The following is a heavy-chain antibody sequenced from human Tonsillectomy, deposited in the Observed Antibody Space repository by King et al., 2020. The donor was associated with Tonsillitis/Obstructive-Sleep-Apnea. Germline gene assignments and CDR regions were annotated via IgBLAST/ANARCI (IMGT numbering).Heavy chain of an antibody. CDR2: ISYDGSNK. D-gene: IGHD1-26*01. Sequence: VQLVESGGGVVQPGRSLRLSCAASGFTFSSYAMHWVRQAPGKGLEWVAVISYDGSNKYYADSVKGRFTISRDNSKNTLYLQMNSLRAEDTAVYYCARDFPASRYSGSSGDAFDIWGQGTMVTVSS. V-gene: IGHV3-30*04. CDR1: GFTFSSYA. J-gene: IGHJ3*02. CDR3: ARDFPASRYSGSSGDAFDI.